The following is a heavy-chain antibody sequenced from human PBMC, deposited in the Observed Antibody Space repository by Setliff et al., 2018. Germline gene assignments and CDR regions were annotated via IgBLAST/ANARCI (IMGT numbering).Heavy chain of an antibody. J-gene: IGHJ4*02. D-gene: IGHD3-16*01. CDR3: ARLLPLVGPGGPFDY. Sequence: ASVKVSCKASGYSFSTYDINWVRQAAGQGLEWMGWMNPNTGYTGYARNFQGRVTITADESTSTAYMELSSLRSEDTAVYYCARLLPLVGPGGPFDYWGQGTLVTVSS. V-gene: IGHV1-8*03. CDR2: MNPNTGYT. CDR1: GYSFSTYD.